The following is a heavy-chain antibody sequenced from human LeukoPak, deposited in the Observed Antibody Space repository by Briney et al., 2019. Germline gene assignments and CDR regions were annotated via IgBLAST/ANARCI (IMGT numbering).Heavy chain of an antibody. CDR2: IYTSGYT. CDR3: ARENARSVPTGVSPLDY. J-gene: IGHJ4*02. CDR1: GGSISSGTYY. V-gene: IGHV4-61*02. D-gene: IGHD2-2*01. Sequence: PSQTLSLSCTVSGGSISSGTYYWRWIRQPAGKGLEWVGRIYTSGYTNYNPSLKSRLTISADTSKNQFSLKLNFVTAADTAVYYCARENARSVPTGVSPLDYWGQGALVTVSS.